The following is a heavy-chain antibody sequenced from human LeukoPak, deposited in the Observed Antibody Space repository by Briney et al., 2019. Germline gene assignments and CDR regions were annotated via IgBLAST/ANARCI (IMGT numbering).Heavy chain of an antibody. CDR3: ARDLRSDWFDP. Sequence: GASVKVSCKASGYTFTSYEINWVRQATGQGLEWMGWMNPNSGNTDYAQKFQGRVTMTRNTSINTAYMELSSLRSEDTAVYYCARDLRSDWFDPWGQGTLVTVSS. CDR1: GYTFTSYE. V-gene: IGHV1-8*01. D-gene: IGHD3-16*01. CDR2: MNPNSGNT. J-gene: IGHJ5*02.